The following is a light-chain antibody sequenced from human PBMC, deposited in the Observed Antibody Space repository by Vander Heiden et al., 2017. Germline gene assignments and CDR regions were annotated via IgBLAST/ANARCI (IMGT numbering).Light chain of an antibody. V-gene: IGLV3-1*01. CDR2: QDS. CDR3: QAWDSSTVV. J-gene: IGLJ2*01. CDR1: KLGDKY. Sequence: SYELTQPHSVSVSPRQTASITCSGVKLGDKYACWYQQKPGQALVLVIYQDSKRPSGTPECFSVSNSGTTATLTIRGTQAVDEDYYYCQAWDSSTVVFGGGTKLTVL.